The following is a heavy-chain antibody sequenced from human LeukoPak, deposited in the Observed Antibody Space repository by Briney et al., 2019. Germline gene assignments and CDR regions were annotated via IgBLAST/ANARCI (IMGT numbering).Heavy chain of an antibody. D-gene: IGHD2-21*01. CDR1: GFSLSTSAVG. CDR3: AHRNPQSVAYYFDY. J-gene: IGHJ4*02. CDR2: IYWDDDK. V-gene: IGHV2-5*02. Sequence: SGPTLVNPTQTLTLTCTFSGFSLSTSAVGVGWIRQPPGKALEWLALIYWDDDKRYSPSLKSRLTITKDTSKNQVVLAMSNMDPVDTATYYCAHRNPQSVAYYFDYWGQGTLVTVSS.